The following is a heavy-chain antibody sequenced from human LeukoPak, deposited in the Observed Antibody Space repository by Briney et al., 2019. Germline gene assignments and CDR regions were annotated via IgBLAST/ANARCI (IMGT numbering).Heavy chain of an antibody. V-gene: IGHV1-69*02. Sequence: GASVKVSCKASGGTFISYTISWVRQAPGQGLEWMGRIIPILGIANYAQKFQGRVTITADKSTSTAYMELSSLRSEDTAVYYCARVRGIMITFGGAAAFDPWGQGTLVTVSS. D-gene: IGHD3-16*01. J-gene: IGHJ5*02. CDR1: GGTFISYT. CDR3: ARVRGIMITFGGAAAFDP. CDR2: IIPILGIA.